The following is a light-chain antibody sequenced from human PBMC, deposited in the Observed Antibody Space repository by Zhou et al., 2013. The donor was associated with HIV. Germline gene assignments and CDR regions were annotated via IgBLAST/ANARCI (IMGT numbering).Light chain of an antibody. CDR2: KAS. V-gene: IGKV1-39*01. CDR3: QQSHSTPRT. Sequence: DTQMTQTPSTLSASIGDRVTITCRASQSVSVYLAWYQQRPGGAPKVLIYKASTLASGVPSRFSGSGSGTDFTLTISSLQPEDFATYYCQQSHSTPRTFGQGTKLEIK. J-gene: IGKJ2*01. CDR1: QSVSVY.